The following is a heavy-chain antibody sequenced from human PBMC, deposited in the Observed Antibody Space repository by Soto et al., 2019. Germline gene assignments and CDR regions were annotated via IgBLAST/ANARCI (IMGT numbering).Heavy chain of an antibody. CDR1: GYTFTSYY. D-gene: IGHD1-26*01. Sequence: EASVKVSCKASGYTFTSYYMHWVRQAPGQGLEWMGIINPSGGSTSYAQKFQGRVTMTRDTSTSTVYMELSSLRSEDTAVYYCARDMGGSYPQYNWFDPWGQGTLVTVSS. CDR3: ARDMGGSYPQYNWFDP. V-gene: IGHV1-46*01. CDR2: INPSGGST. J-gene: IGHJ5*02.